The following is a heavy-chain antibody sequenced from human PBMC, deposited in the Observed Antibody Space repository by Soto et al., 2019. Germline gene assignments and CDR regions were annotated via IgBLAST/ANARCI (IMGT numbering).Heavy chain of an antibody. D-gene: IGHD3-10*01. CDR3: AGRYDSGPGSGDDASDI. J-gene: IGHJ3*02. CDR1: GGSISSGDYY. Sequence: QVQLQESGPGLVKPSQTLSLTCTVSGGSISSGDYYWSWIRQPPGKALEWVGYIYYSGSTYYNPSLTTRVTISGDTSQNPFSRKLSSGTAADTAVYYCAGRYDSGPGSGDDASDIWGQGTMVTVSS. CDR2: IYYSGST. V-gene: IGHV4-30-4*01.